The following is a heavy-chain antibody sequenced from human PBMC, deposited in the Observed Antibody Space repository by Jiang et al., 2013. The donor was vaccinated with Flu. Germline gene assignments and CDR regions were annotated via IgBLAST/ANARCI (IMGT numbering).Heavy chain of an antibody. D-gene: IGHD6-19*01. J-gene: IGHJ4*02. V-gene: IGHV4-39*01. Sequence: LLKPSETLSLTCTVSGGSISSSSYYWGWIRQPPGKGLEWIGSIYYSGSTYYNPSLKSRVTISVDTSKNQFSLKLSSVTAADTAVYYCARKRYSSGWFPHWGQGTLVTVSS. CDR2: IYYSGST. CDR1: GGSISSSSYY. CDR3: ARKRYSSGWFPH.